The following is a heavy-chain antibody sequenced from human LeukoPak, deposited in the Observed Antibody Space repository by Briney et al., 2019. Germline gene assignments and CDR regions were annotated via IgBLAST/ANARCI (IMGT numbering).Heavy chain of an antibody. CDR2: ISYDGSNK. V-gene: IGHV3-30*04. D-gene: IGHD3-10*01. Sequence: GGSLRLSCAASGFTFSSYGMHWVRQAPGKGLEWEAVISYDGSNKYYADSVKGRFTISRDNSKNTLYLQMNSLRAEDTAVYYCARDRATYYYGMDVWGQGTTVTVSS. CDR3: ARDRATYYYGMDV. J-gene: IGHJ6*02. CDR1: GFTFSSYG.